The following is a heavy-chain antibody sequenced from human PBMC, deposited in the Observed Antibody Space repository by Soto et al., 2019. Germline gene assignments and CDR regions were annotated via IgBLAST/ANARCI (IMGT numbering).Heavy chain of an antibody. Sequence: SETLSLTCTVSGGSITSSYWSWIRRPPGKGLEWIAYIYDTGISGYTPSTSQNPSLKSRVTMSVDTSKSQFSLKLTSVTAADTAVYYCARGEDAFFYYGLDVWGQGITVTVSS. CDR1: GGSITSSY. V-gene: IGHV4-59*01. J-gene: IGHJ6*02. CDR3: ARGEDAFFYYGLDV. CDR2: IYDTGISGYTPST.